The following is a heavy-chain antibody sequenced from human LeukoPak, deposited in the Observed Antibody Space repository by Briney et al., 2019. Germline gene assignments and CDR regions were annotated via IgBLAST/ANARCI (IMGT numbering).Heavy chain of an antibody. CDR1: GFTFCGYL. Sequence: GGSLKLSCTASGFTFCGYLVNWVRQAPGEGLVWVSRICCDVESPTYADSVKGRLTISRDNAKNTLYLQKTSLRAEDTAVYYCARGGSGNFYYWGQGTLVTVSS. V-gene: IGHV3-74*03. CDR3: ARGGSGNFYY. J-gene: IGHJ4*02. CDR2: ICCDVESP. D-gene: IGHD1-26*01.